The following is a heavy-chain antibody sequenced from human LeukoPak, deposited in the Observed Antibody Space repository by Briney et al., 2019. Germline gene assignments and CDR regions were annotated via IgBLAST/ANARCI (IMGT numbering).Heavy chain of an antibody. CDR1: GGSISSYY. Sequence: PSETLSLTCTVSGGSISSYYWNWIRQPPGKGLEWIGSIYSTGSTNYNPSLKSRVTISVDTSKNQFSLKLSSVTAADTAVYYCAGGYSYGSTYYYMDVWGKGTTVTISS. J-gene: IGHJ6*03. CDR2: IYSTGST. V-gene: IGHV4-59*01. CDR3: AGGYSYGSTYYYMDV. D-gene: IGHD5-18*01.